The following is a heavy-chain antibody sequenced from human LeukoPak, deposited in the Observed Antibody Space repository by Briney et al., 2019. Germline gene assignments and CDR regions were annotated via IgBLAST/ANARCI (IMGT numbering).Heavy chain of an antibody. CDR3: ARYYDFWSGPSGFDP. CDR1: GVSISSGSYY. J-gene: IGHJ5*02. V-gene: IGHV4-61*02. Sequence: SQTLSLTCTVSGVSISSGSYYWSWIRQPAGKGLEWIGRIYTSGSTNYNPSLKSRVTISVDTSKNQFSLKLSSVTAADTAVYYCARYYDFWSGPSGFDPWGQGTLVTVSS. CDR2: IYTSGST. D-gene: IGHD3-3*01.